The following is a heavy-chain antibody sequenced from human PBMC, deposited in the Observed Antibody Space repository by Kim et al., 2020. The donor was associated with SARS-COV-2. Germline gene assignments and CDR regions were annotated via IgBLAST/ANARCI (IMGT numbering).Heavy chain of an antibody. CDR3: ARIPVTFGGVIASSNW. D-gene: IGHD3-16*02. V-gene: IGHV4-39*07. CDR1: GGSISSSSYY. J-gene: IGHJ5*01. Sequence: SETLSLTCTVSGGSISSSSYYWGWIRQPPGKGLEWIGSIYYSGSTYYNPSLKSRVTISVDTSKNQFSLKLSSVTAADTAVYYCARIPVTFGGVIASSNW. CDR2: IYYSGST.